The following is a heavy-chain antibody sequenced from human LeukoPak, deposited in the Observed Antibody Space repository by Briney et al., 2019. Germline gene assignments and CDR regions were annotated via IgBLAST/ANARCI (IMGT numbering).Heavy chain of an antibody. CDR2: ISSSSTYI. CDR3: ARDEYSYGYYYYYMDV. V-gene: IGHV3-21*01. D-gene: IGHD5-18*01. J-gene: IGHJ6*03. Sequence: GGSLRLSCAASGFTFSSCRMNWVRQAPGKGLEWVSSISSSSTYIYYADSVKGRFTISRDNAKNSLYLQMNSLRAEDTAVYYCARDEYSYGYYYYYMDVWGKGTTVTVSS. CDR1: GFTFSSCR.